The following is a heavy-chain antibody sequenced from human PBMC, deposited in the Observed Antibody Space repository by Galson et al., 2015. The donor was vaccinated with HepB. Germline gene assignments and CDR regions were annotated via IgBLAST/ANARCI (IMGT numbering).Heavy chain of an antibody. Sequence: SLRLSCAASGFTFKNFGMHWVRQAPGKGLEWVAVIWHDGGKKYYGDSVKGRFTVSRDNHENTLSLQMNSLRVEDTAPYFCARSLGIAMDFWGQGSLVIVSS. V-gene: IGHV3-33*08. CDR1: GFTFKNFG. J-gene: IGHJ4*02. CDR2: IWHDGGKK. D-gene: IGHD6-13*01. CDR3: ARSLGIAMDF.